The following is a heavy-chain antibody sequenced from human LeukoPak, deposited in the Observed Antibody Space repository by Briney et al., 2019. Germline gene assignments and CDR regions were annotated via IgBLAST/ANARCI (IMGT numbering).Heavy chain of an antibody. CDR3: ARSGDYVFDY. D-gene: IGHD4-17*01. J-gene: IGHJ4*02. CDR1: GGSISSSDYY. CDR2: INHSGST. V-gene: IGHV4-39*07. Sequence: SETLSLTCTVSGGSISSSDYYWSWIRQPPGKGLEWIGEINHSGSTNYNPSLKSRVTISVDTSKNQFSLKLSSVTAADTAVYYCARSGDYVFDYWGQGTLVTVSS.